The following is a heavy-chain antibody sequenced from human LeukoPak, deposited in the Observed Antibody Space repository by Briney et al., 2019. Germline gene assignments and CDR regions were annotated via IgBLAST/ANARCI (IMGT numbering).Heavy chain of an antibody. J-gene: IGHJ4*02. Sequence: GGSLRLSCAASGFIVSTNHMSWVRQAPGKGLEWVSVIYSGGSTSYADSVKGRFTISRDNSKNTLYLQMNSLRAEDTAVYYCAREVAHYFDYWGQGTLVTVSS. CDR3: AREVAHYFDY. V-gene: IGHV3-53*01. D-gene: IGHD2-15*01. CDR2: IYSGGST. CDR1: GFIVSTNH.